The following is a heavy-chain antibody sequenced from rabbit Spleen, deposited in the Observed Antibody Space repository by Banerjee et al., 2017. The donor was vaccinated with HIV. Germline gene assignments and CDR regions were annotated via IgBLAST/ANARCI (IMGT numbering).Heavy chain of an antibody. CDR1: GFSFSSSDY. V-gene: IGHV1S40*01. CDR3: ARDTGTSFSSYGMDL. CDR2: IAGGSSGFT. J-gene: IGHJ6*01. Sequence: QSLEESGGDLVKPGASLTLTCTASGFSFSSSDYMCWVRQAPGKGLEWIACIAGGSSGFTYSASWAKGRFTFSKTSSTTVTLQMTSLTVADTATYFCARDTGTSFSSYGMDLWGQGTLVTVS. D-gene: IGHD7-1*01.